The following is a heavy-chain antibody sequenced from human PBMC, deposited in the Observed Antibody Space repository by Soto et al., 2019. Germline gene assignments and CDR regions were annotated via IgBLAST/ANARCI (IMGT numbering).Heavy chain of an antibody. V-gene: IGHV3-23*01. CDR1: GFSVTSSH. Sequence: GGSLRLSCAASGFSVTSSHMTWVRQAPGKGLEWVSGISGSGGSTYYADSVKGRFTISRDNSKNTLYLQMDSLRAEDTAVYYCAKVFTTYDSWGPGTLVTVSS. J-gene: IGHJ4*02. CDR2: ISGSGGST. CDR3: AKVFTTYDS.